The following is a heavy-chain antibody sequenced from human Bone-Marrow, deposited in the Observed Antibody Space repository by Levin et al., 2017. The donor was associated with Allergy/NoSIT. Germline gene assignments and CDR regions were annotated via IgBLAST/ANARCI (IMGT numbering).Heavy chain of an antibody. CDR1: GFTFSDFY. J-gene: IGHJ4*02. D-gene: IGHD1-26*01. CDR2: ISSSGSYT. CDR3: ARASREVDY. V-gene: IGHV3-11*05. Sequence: SCAASGFTFSDFYMSWIRQAPGKGLEWVSFISSSGSYTNYADSVKGRFTMSRDNAKNSLYLQMNSLRAEDTAVYYCARASREVDYWGQGTLVTVSS.